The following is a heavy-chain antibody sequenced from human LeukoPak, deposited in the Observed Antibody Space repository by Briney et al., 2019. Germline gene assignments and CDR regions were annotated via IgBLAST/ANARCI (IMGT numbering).Heavy chain of an antibody. Sequence: GGSLRLSCAASGFTFSSYSMNWVRQAPGKGLEWVSSISSSSSYMYYADSVKGRFTISRDNAKNSLYLQMNSLRAEDTAVYYCAREGPYGDYFDYWGQGTLVTVSS. J-gene: IGHJ4*02. CDR1: GFTFSSYS. V-gene: IGHV3-21*01. D-gene: IGHD4-17*01. CDR2: ISSSSSYM. CDR3: AREGPYGDYFDY.